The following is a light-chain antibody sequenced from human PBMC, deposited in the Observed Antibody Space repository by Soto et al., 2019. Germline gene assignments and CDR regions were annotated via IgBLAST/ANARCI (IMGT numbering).Light chain of an antibody. CDR3: MQGTHWPPT. CDR2: KAS. V-gene: IGKV2-30*01. Sequence: DVVLTQSPLSLPVTLGQSASISCRSSQSVVYSDGIAYLSWFQQRPGQSPRRLIYKASNRDSGVPDRFSGSGSGTDFALTISRVEDEDVGGYYCMQGTHWPPTFGRGTKVEIK. CDR1: QSVVYSDGIAY. J-gene: IGKJ1*01.